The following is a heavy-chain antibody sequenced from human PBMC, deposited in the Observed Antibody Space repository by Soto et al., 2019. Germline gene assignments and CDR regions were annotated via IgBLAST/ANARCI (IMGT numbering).Heavy chain of an antibody. D-gene: IGHD3-10*01. Sequence: SETLSLTCTVSGGSISGYYWSWIRQPPGKGLEWIGYIYYAGSTNYNPSLKSRVTMSVDTSRNQFSLELTSVTAADTAVYYFARHGSGGRAFDIWGPGTMVTVSS. CDR1: GGSISGYY. CDR3: ARHGSGGRAFDI. V-gene: IGHV4-59*08. CDR2: IYYAGST. J-gene: IGHJ3*02.